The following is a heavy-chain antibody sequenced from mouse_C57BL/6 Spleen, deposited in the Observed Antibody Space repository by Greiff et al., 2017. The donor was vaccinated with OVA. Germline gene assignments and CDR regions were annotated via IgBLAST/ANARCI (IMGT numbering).Heavy chain of an antibody. V-gene: IGHV1-82*01. D-gene: IGHD2-1*01. CDR1: GYAFSSSW. CDR2: IYPGDGDT. J-gene: IGHJ3*01. CDR3: ARFPYGNYAAY. Sequence: VQLVESGPELVKPGASVKISCKASGYAFSSSWMNWVKQRPGKGLEWFGRIYPGDGDTNYNGKFKGKATLTADKSSSTAYMQLSSLTSEDSAVYFCARFPYGNYAAYWGQGTLVTVSA.